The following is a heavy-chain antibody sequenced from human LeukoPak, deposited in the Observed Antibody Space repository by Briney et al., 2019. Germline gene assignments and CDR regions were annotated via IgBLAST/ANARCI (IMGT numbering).Heavy chain of an antibody. CDR3: ARSRHGYSNFDF. CDR1: GFTFSDYS. CDR2: IYSGGGT. D-gene: IGHD5-24*01. Sequence: PGGSLRLSCAASGFTFSDYSMNWVRQAPGKGLEWVSVIYSGGGTNYADSVKGRLTISRDTSTNTVYLQMNSLRAEDTAVYYCARSRHGYSNFDFWGQGALVTVSS. V-gene: IGHV3-53*01. J-gene: IGHJ4*02.